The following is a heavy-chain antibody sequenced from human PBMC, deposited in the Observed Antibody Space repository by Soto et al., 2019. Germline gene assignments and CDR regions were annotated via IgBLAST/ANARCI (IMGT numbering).Heavy chain of an antibody. Sequence: QVQLVESGGGVVQPGRSLRLSCAASGFTFSSYAMHWVRQAPGKGLEWVAVISYDGSNKYYADSVKGRFTISRDNSKNPLYLQMNSLRAEDTAVYYCAREALGPAATPWFDYWGQGTLVTVSS. CDR3: AREALGPAATPWFDY. CDR2: ISYDGSNK. CDR1: GFTFSSYA. J-gene: IGHJ4*02. V-gene: IGHV3-30-3*01. D-gene: IGHD2-2*02.